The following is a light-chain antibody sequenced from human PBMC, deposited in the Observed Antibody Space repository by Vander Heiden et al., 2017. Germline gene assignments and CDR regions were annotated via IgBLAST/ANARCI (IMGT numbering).Light chain of an antibody. J-gene: IGKJ2*01. CDR3: QQHNNWPYT. V-gene: IGKV3-15*01. CDR1: QSVSSN. Sequence: EIVMTQSPATLSVSPGERATLSCRASQSVSSNLAWYQQKPGQSPRLLIYGASTRATGIPARFSGSGSETEFTLTISSLQSEDFAVYSCQQHNNWPYTFGQGTKLEIK. CDR2: GAS.